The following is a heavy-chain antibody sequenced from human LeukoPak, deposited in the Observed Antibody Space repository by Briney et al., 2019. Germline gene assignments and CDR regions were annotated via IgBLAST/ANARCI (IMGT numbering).Heavy chain of an antibody. CDR2: IYYSGST. V-gene: IGHV4-59*01. Sequence: PSETLSLTCTVPGGSISSYYWSWIRQPPGKGLEWIGYIYYSGSTNYNPSLKSRVTISVDMSKNQFSLKLSSVTAADTAVYYCARDGEAMVRGVIRRYFDLWGRGTLVTVSS. CDR3: ARDGEAMVRGVIRRYFDL. CDR1: GGSISSYY. D-gene: IGHD3-10*01. J-gene: IGHJ2*01.